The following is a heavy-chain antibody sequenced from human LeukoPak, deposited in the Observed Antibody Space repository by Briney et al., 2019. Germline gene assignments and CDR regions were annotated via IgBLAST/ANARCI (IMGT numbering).Heavy chain of an antibody. J-gene: IGHJ3*02. Sequence: PSETLSLTCTVSGGSISSYYWSWIRQPPGKGLEWIGNIYYSGSTNYNPSLKSRVTISVDTSKNQFSLKLSSVTAADTAVYYCARPSRGQVIPYAFDIWGQGTMVTVSS. D-gene: IGHD3-10*01. CDR2: IYYSGST. CDR3: ARPSRGQVIPYAFDI. CDR1: GGSISSYY. V-gene: IGHV4-59*08.